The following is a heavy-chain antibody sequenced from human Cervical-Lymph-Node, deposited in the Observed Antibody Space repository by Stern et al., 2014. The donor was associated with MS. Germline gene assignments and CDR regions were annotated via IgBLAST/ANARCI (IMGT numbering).Heavy chain of an antibody. J-gene: IGHJ4*02. Sequence: VQLVESGTEVKQSGASVRVSCKASGYTFSIYYMHWVRQAPGHGLEWLGIINPASGGTTYAQNFQDRVTTTNNTSTSTHYLEMSSLISEDTAVYYCARQNMVRGVTELDFWGQGTLVTVSS. CDR3: ARQNMVRGVTELDF. D-gene: IGHD3-10*01. V-gene: IGHV1-46*01. CDR1: GYTFSIYY. CDR2: INPASGGT.